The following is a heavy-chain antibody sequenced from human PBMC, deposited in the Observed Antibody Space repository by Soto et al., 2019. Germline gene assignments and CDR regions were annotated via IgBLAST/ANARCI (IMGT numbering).Heavy chain of an antibody. D-gene: IGHD3-16*02. CDR2: INPSGGST. Sequence: ASVKVSCKASGYTFTSYYMHWVRQAPGQGLEWMGIINPSGGSTSYAQKFQGRVTMTRDTSTSTVYMELSSLRSEDTAVYYCARGQGRYNVYYGMDVWGQGTTVTVSS. V-gene: IGHV1-46*01. CDR1: GYTFTSYY. CDR3: ARGQGRYNVYYGMDV. J-gene: IGHJ6*02.